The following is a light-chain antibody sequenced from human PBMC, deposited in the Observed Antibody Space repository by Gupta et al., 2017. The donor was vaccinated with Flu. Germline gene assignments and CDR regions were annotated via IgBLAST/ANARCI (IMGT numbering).Light chain of an antibody. V-gene: IGLV1-47*01. CDR1: SSNIGSNF. CDR2: RND. Sequence: TVSCSGSSSNIGSNFVHWYQQLPGTAPKVLIYRNDQRPSGVPDRFSGSKSGTAASLAISGLRSEDEAHYYCASWDDSLSGSYAFGTGTKVTVL. CDR3: ASWDDSLSGSYA. J-gene: IGLJ1*01.